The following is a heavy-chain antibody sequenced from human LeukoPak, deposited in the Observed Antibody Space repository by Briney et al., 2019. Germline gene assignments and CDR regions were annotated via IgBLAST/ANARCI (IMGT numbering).Heavy chain of an antibody. CDR1: GFTFSSYS. Sequence: GGSLRLSCAASGFTFSSYSMNWVRQAPGKGLEWVSSISSSSSYIYYADSVKGRFTISRDNAKNSLYLQMNSLRAEDTAVYYCARGPNVWYSSSWYYFDYWGQGTLVTVSS. CDR2: ISSSSSYI. V-gene: IGHV3-21*01. J-gene: IGHJ4*02. CDR3: ARGPNVWYSSSWYYFDY. D-gene: IGHD6-13*01.